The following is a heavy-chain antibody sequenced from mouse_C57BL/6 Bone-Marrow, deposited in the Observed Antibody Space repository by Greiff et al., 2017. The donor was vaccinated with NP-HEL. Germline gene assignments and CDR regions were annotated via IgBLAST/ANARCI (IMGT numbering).Heavy chain of an antibody. D-gene: IGHD3-2*02. Sequence: EVNVVESGGGLVQPGGSLSLSCAASGFTFTDYYMSWVRQPPGKALEWLGFIRNKANGYTTEYSASVKGRFTISRDNSQSILYLQMNALRAEDSATYYCARETAQATFWFAYWGQGTLVTVSA. CDR3: ARETAQATFWFAY. J-gene: IGHJ3*01. CDR1: GFTFTDYY. CDR2: IRNKANGYTT. V-gene: IGHV7-3*01.